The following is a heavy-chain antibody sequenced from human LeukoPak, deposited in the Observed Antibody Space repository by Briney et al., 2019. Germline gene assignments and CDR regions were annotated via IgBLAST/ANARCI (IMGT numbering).Heavy chain of an antibody. V-gene: IGHV4-59*01. CDR3: ARSVGGWYYFDY. CDR2: IHYSGST. J-gene: IGHJ4*02. D-gene: IGHD6-19*01. CDR1: GGSISSYY. Sequence: SETLSLTCTVSGGSISSYYWSWIRQPPGKGLEWIGYIHYSGSTNYNPSLKSRVTISVDTSKNQFSLKLSSVTAADTAVYYCARSVGGWYYFDYWGQGTLVTVSS.